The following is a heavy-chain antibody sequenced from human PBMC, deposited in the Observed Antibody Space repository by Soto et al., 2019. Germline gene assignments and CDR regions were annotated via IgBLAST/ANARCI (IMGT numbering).Heavy chain of an antibody. Sequence: SETLSLTCTVSGGSISSYYWSWIRQPPGKGLEWIGYIYYSGSTNYNPSLKSRVTISVDTSKNQFSLKLSSVTAADTAVYYCARHVIEYSSSSGWFDPWGQGTLVTVSS. D-gene: IGHD6-6*01. J-gene: IGHJ5*02. CDR1: GGSISSYY. CDR3: ARHVIEYSSSSGWFDP. CDR2: IYYSGST. V-gene: IGHV4-59*08.